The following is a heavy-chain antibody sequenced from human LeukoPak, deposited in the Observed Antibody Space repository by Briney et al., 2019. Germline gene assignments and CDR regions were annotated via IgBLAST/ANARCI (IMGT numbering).Heavy chain of an antibody. Sequence: SETLSLTCTVSGGSISSYYWSWIRQPPGKGLEWIGYIYYSGSTNYNPSLKSRVTISVDTSKNQFYLKLSSVTAADTAVYYCARESVVTAMVYFDYWGQGTLVTVSS. V-gene: IGHV4-59*01. D-gene: IGHD5-18*01. CDR3: ARESVVTAMVYFDY. J-gene: IGHJ4*02. CDR1: GGSISSYY. CDR2: IYYSGST.